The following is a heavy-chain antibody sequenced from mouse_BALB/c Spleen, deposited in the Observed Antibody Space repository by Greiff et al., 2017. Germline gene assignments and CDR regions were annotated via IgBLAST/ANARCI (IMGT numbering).Heavy chain of an antibody. CDR1: GDSITSGY. Sequence: EVMLVESGPSLVKPSQTLSLTCSVTGDSITSGYWNWIRKFPGNKLEYMGYISYSGSTYYNPSLKSRISITRDTSKNQYYLQLNSVTTEDTATYYCARNYGRVYAMDYWGQGTSVTVSS. D-gene: IGHD1-1*01. J-gene: IGHJ4*01. V-gene: IGHV3-8*02. CDR2: ISYSGST. CDR3: ARNYGRVYAMDY.